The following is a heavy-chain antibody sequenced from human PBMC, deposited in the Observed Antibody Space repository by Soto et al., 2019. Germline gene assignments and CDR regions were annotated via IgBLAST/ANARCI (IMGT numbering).Heavy chain of an antibody. V-gene: IGHV1-3*05. CDR2: INVGNGNT. CDR1: GYTYISYS. D-gene: IGHD6-19*01. Sequence: QVPVVQSGAEEKKPGASVKVSCKASGYTYISYSMHWVRQAPGQRLEWMGWINVGNGNTKYSQNFQGRVTINQDTSASTAYMELSSLTSEDTAVYYCAREKWGSGSRWLDPWGQGTLVTVSS. J-gene: IGHJ5*02. CDR3: AREKWGSGSRWLDP.